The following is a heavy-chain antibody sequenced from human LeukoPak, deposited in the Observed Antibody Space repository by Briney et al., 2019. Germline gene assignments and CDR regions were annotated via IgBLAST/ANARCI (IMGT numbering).Heavy chain of an antibody. CDR1: GFTFSSYV. CDR2: ISDSGGGT. V-gene: IGHV3-23*01. CDR3: AKLPGRAADY. J-gene: IGHJ4*02. Sequence: TGGSLGLSCAASGFTFSSYVMNWVRQAPGKGLEWVSGISDSGGGTYYADSVKGRFTISRDNSKNTLYLQMNSLRAEDTAVYYCAKLPGRAADYWGQGTLVTVSS.